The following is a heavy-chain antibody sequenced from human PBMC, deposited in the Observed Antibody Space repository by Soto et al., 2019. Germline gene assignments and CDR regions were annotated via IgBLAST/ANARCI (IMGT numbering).Heavy chain of an antibody. CDR1: GYTFTSYD. J-gene: IGHJ4*02. V-gene: IGHV1-8*01. D-gene: IGHD3-10*01. Sequence: GASVKVSCKASGYTFTSYDINWVRQATGQGLEWMGWMNPNSGNTGYAQKFQGRVTMTRNTSISTAYMELSSLRSEDTAVYYCARGVLLWFGEYFMERRTTNDYWGQGTLVTVSS. CDR2: MNPNSGNT. CDR3: ARGVLLWFGEYFMERRTTNDY.